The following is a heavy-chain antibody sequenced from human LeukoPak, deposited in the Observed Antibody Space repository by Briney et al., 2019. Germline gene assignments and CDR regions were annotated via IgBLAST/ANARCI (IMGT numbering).Heavy chain of an antibody. Sequence: SETLSLTCTVSGGSISSSSYYWGWIRQPPGKGLERIGSIYYSGSTYYNPSLKSRVTISVDTSKNQFSLKLSSVTAADTAVYYCASGVTAAAGIFDYWGQGTLVTVSS. CDR2: IYYSGST. CDR1: GGSISSSSYY. J-gene: IGHJ4*02. CDR3: ASGVTAAAGIFDY. D-gene: IGHD6-13*01. V-gene: IGHV4-39*01.